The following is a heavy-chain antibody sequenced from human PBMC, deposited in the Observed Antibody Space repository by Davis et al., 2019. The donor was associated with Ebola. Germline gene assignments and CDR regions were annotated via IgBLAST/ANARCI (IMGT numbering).Heavy chain of an antibody. CDR3: ARGGI. J-gene: IGHJ4*02. CDR1: GGSISSSNYY. D-gene: IGHD3-16*01. V-gene: IGHV4-39*01. Sequence: MPGGSLRLSCTVSGGSISSSNYYWGWIRQPPGKGLEWIGSIYYSGSTYYNPSLKSRVTISVDTSKNQFSLKLTSVTAADTAVYYCARGGIWGQGTLVTVSS. CDR2: IYYSGST.